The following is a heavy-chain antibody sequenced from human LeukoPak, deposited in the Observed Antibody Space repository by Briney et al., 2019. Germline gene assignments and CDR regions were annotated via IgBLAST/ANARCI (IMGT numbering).Heavy chain of an antibody. J-gene: IGHJ3*02. CDR1: GFTVSSNY. CDR2: IYSGGST. V-gene: IGHV3-53*01. D-gene: IGHD2-21*02. Sequence: GGSLRPSCAASGFTVSSNYMSWVRQAPGKGLEWVSVIYSGGSTYYADSVKGRFTISRDNSKNTLYLRMNSLRAEDTAVYYCASAVVTAKLGAFDIWGQGTMVTVSS. CDR3: ASAVVTAKLGAFDI.